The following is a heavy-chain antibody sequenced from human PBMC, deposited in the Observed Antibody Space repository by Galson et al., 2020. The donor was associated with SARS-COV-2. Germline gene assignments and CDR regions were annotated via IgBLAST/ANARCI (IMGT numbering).Heavy chain of an antibody. CDR1: GGSISGYS. Sequence: SETLSLTCSVSGGSISGYSWSWIRQPPGKQLEWIGYIYYYGSTNYNPSLKSRVTMSVDMSKNQFSLKLSSVTAADTAVYYCARDRDKAGLYYGMDVWGQGTTVTVSS. V-gene: IGHV4-59*01. J-gene: IGHJ6*02. CDR3: ARDRDKAGLYYGMDV. D-gene: IGHD5-18*01. CDR2: IYYYGST.